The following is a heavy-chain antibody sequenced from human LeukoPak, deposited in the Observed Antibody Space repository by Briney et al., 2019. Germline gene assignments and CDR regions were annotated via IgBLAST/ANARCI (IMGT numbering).Heavy chain of an antibody. CDR3: AGDKLGPVGYCSSTSCYGGWFDP. J-gene: IGHJ5*02. CDR1: GGSLVGYY. CDR2: INHSGST. Sequence: SETLSLTCAVYGGSLVGYYWSWIRQPPGKGLEWIGEINHSGSTNYNPSLKSRVTISVDTSKNQFSLKLSSVTAADTAVYYCAGDKLGPVGYCSSTSCYGGWFDPWGQGTLVTVSS. D-gene: IGHD2-2*01. V-gene: IGHV4-34*01.